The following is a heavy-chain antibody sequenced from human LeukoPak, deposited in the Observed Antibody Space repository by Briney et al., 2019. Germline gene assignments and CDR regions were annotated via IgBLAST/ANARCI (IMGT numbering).Heavy chain of an antibody. V-gene: IGHV1-46*01. CDR2: INPSGGST. J-gene: IGHJ4*02. Sequence: ASVKVSCKASGYTFTNYYMHWVRQAPGQGLEWVGIINPSGGSTSYAQKFQGRLTMTRDTSTSTVYMDLSSLRSKDTAVYYCASFIAVAGTEFDYWGQGTLVTVSS. CDR1: GYTFTNYY. CDR3: ASFIAVAGTEFDY. D-gene: IGHD6-13*01.